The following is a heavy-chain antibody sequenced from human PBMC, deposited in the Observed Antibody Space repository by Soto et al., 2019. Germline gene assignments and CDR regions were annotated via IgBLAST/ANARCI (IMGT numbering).Heavy chain of an antibody. D-gene: IGHD6-13*01. CDR3: ARVVPEQLLRYYYYYYMDV. CDR2: ISAYNGNT. CDR1: GYMFSNYG. V-gene: IGHV1-18*01. J-gene: IGHJ6*03. Sequence: QALLVQSGAEVKKPGASVKVSCKASGYMFSNYGISWVRQAPGQGLEWMGWISAYNGNTHYEQKFEDRVTMTADTSTSTAYMEERSLTSDDTAVYFCARVVPEQLLRYYYYYYMDVWGEGTTVTVSS.